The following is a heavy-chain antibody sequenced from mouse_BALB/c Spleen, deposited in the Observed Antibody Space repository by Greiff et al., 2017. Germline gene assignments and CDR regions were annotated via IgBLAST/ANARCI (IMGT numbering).Heavy chain of an antibody. CDR3: TRSGIYYDYDGSWFAY. CDR2: INPSNGGT. D-gene: IGHD2-4*01. Sequence: QVQLQQSGAELVKPGASVKLSCKASGYTFTSYYMYWVKQRPGQGLEWIGEINPSNGGTNFNEKFKSKATLTVDKSSSTAYMQLSSLTSEDSAVYYCTRSGIYYDYDGSWFAYWGQGTLVTVSA. J-gene: IGHJ3*01. V-gene: IGHV1S81*02. CDR1: GYTFTSYY.